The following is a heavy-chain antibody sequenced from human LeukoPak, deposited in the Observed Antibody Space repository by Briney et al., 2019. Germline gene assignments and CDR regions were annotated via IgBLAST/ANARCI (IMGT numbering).Heavy chain of an antibody. D-gene: IGHD2-15*01. J-gene: IGHJ4*02. V-gene: IGHV1-18*01. CDR1: GYTFTNYG. CDR2: ISAYNGNT. Sequence: WASVKVSCKASGYTFTNYGISWVRQAPGQGLEWMGWISAYNGNTNYAQKLQGRVTMTTDTSTSTAYMELRSLRSDDTAVYYCARVGYCGGGSCSGDFWGQGTLVTVSS. CDR3: ARVGYCGGGSCSGDF.